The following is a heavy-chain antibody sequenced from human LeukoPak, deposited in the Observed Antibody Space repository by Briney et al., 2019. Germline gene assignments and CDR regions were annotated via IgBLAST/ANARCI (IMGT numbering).Heavy chain of an antibody. CDR3: AKDIGFIVGATNFDY. V-gene: IGHV3-9*01. CDR1: GFTFDDYA. Sequence: GRSLRLSCAASGFTFDDYAMHWVRQAPGKGLEWVSGISWNSGSIGYADSVKGRFTISRDNAKNSLYLQMNSLRAEDTALYYCAKDIGFIVGATNFDYWGQGTLVTVSS. J-gene: IGHJ4*02. CDR2: ISWNSGSI. D-gene: IGHD1-26*01.